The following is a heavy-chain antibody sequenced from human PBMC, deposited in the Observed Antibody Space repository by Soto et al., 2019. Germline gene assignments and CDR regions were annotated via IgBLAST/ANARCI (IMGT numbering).Heavy chain of an antibody. CDR1: GFTFSSYA. J-gene: IGHJ4*02. Sequence: PGGSLRLSSESPGFTFSSYAIHWVRQAPGKGLEWVAVISYDGSNKYYADSVKGRFTISRDNSKNTLYLQMNSLRAEDTAVYYCARDITFDYWGQGTLVTVSS. V-gene: IGHV3-30-3*01. CDR2: ISYDGSNK. D-gene: IGHD1-20*01. CDR3: ARDITFDY.